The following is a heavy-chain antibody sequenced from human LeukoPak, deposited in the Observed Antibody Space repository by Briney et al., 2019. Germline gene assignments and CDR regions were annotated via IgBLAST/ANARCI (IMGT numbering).Heavy chain of an antibody. V-gene: IGHV4-39*01. J-gene: IGHJ4*02. CDR3: ARLWRAAIDY. Sequence: PSETLSLTCTVVSGGSISSSSYYWGWIRQPPGKGLGWIGSFYYSGSTYYNPSLKSRVTISADTSKNQFSLKLSSVTAADTAAYYCARLWRAAIDYGGQGTLVTVSS. CDR2: FYYSGST. D-gene: IGHD1-1*01. CDR1: GGSISSSSYY.